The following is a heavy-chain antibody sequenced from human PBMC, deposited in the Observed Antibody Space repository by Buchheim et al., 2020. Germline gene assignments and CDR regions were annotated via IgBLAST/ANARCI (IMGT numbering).Heavy chain of an antibody. V-gene: IGHV1-8*01. CDR3: ARVALNYGGNSIVYYYYGMDV. CDR1: GYTFTSYD. Sequence: QVQLVQSGAEVKKPGASVKVSCKASGYTFTSYDINWVRQATGQGLEWIGWMNPNSGNTGYAQKFQGRVTMTRNTSISTAYMELSSLRSEDTAVYYCARVALNYGGNSIVYYYYGMDVWGQGTT. CDR2: MNPNSGNT. J-gene: IGHJ6*02. D-gene: IGHD4-23*01.